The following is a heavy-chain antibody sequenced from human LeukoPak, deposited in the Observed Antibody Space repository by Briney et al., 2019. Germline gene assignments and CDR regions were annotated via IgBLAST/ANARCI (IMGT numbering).Heavy chain of an antibody. J-gene: IGHJ4*02. D-gene: IGHD2-15*01. CDR2: IKHNSGGT. CDR1: GYTFTGYY. V-gene: IGHV1-2*02. CDR3: ARDRIVVVMGSLGY. Sequence: ASVKVSCKASGYTFTGYYMHWVRQAHGQGLEWMGWIKHNSGGTNYEQKFQGRGTMTRDTSISTAYMELSRLRSDDTAVYYCARDRIVVVMGSLGYWGQGTLVTVSS.